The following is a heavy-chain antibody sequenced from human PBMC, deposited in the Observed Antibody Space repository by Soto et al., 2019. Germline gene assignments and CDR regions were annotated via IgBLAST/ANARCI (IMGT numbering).Heavy chain of an antibody. V-gene: IGHV3-30*03. J-gene: IGHJ4*02. Sequence: QVQLVESGGGVVQPGRSLRLSCAASGFTFSSYGMHWVRQAPGKGLEWVAVISYDGSTKYYPDSVKGRFTISRDNSKNTLYLQMNSLRAEDTAVYYCARSPYSVSYLAYFDYWGQGTLVTVSS. CDR2: ISYDGSTK. CDR3: ARSPYSVSYLAYFDY. D-gene: IGHD1-26*01. CDR1: GFTFSSYG.